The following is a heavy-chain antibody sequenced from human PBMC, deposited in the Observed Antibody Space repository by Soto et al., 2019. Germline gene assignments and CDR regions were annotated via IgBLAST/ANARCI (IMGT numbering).Heavy chain of an antibody. Sequence: GAPVKASCKASGYTFTSYAMHWVRQAPEQRLEWMGWINAGNGNTKYSQKFQGRVTITRDTSASTAYMELSSLRSEDTAVYYCARQYSSSWYLGYYFDYWGQGTLVTVSS. CDR3: ARQYSSSWYLGYYFDY. CDR1: GYTFTSYA. J-gene: IGHJ4*02. CDR2: INAGNGNT. D-gene: IGHD6-13*01. V-gene: IGHV1-3*01.